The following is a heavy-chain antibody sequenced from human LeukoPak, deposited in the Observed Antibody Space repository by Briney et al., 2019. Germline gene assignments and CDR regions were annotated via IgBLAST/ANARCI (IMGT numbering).Heavy chain of an antibody. CDR1: GGSISSYY. CDR3: APRKGGSWPHWFAP. J-gene: IGHJ5*02. Sequence: SETLSLTCTVSGGSISSYYWSWIRQPPGKGLEWIGYIYYSGSTNYNPSLKNRVTISVDTSKNQFSLKLSSAPAADTAVYYCAPRKGGSWPHWFAPWGQGTLVTVS. V-gene: IGHV4-59*01. CDR2: IYYSGST. D-gene: IGHD3-16*01.